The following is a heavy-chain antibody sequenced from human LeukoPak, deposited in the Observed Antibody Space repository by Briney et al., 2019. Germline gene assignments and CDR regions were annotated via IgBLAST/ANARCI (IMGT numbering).Heavy chain of an antibody. CDR2: IYYSGST. CDR1: GGSVSSYY. V-gene: IGHV4-59*02. Sequence: SETLSLTCTVSGGSVSSYYWSWIRQPPGKGLEWIGYIYYSGSTNYNPSLKSRVTISVDTSKNQFSLKLSSVTAADTAVYYCASSIAAAGLYYWGQGTLVTVSS. J-gene: IGHJ4*02. CDR3: ASSIAAAGLYY. D-gene: IGHD6-13*01.